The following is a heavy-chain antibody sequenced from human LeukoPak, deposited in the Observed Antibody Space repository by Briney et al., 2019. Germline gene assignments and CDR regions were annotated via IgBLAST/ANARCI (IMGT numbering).Heavy chain of an antibody. V-gene: IGHV3-23*01. CDR1: GFIFSSYS. CDR3: AKAASSSWPSYSYGMDV. J-gene: IGHJ6*02. CDR2: ITGSGGNT. Sequence: GRSLRLSCAASGFIFSSYSMSWVRQAPGKGLEWVSVITGSGGNTYYADSVKGRFTISKDNSKNTVYLQMSSLRVDDTAVYYCAKAASSSWPSYSYGMDVWGQGTTVTVSS. D-gene: IGHD6-13*01.